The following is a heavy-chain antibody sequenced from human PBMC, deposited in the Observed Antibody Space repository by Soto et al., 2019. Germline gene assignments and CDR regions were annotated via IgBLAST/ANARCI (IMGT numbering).Heavy chain of an antibody. Sequence: SETLSLTCAVSGGSISSGGYSCNWIRQPPGKGLEWIGYIYHSGSTYYNPSLKSRVTISVDRSKNQFSLKLSSVTAADTAVYYCARGMTTVTTFDYWGQGTLVTVSA. J-gene: IGHJ4*02. V-gene: IGHV4-30-2*01. CDR2: IYHSGST. CDR3: ARGMTTVTTFDY. D-gene: IGHD4-17*01. CDR1: GGSISSGGYS.